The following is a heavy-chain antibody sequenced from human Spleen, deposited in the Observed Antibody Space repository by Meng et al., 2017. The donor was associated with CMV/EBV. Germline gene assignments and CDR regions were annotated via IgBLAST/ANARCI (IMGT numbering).Heavy chain of an antibody. J-gene: IGHJ6*02. CDR2: INHSGST. D-gene: IGHD3-3*01. CDR1: GGSFSGYY. V-gene: IGHV4-34*01. CDR3: ARIYPSDYYKYDVDV. Sequence: SETLSLTCAVYGGSFSGYYWSWIRQPPGKGLEWIGEINHSGSTNYNPSLKSRVTISVDTSKNQFSLKLSSVTAADTAVYFCARIYPSDYYKYDVDVWGQGTTVTVSS.